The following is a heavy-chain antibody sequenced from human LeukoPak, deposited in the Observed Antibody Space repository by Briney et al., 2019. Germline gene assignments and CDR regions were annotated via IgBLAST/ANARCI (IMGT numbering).Heavy chain of an antibody. CDR2: IRYDGSNK. CDR3: AKDGPDIVVVPAATNYYYYMDV. D-gene: IGHD2-2*01. J-gene: IGHJ6*03. CDR1: GFTFSSYG. V-gene: IGHV3-30*02. Sequence: GGSLRLSCAASGFTFSSYGMHWVRQAPGKGLEWVAFIRYDGSNKYYADSVKGRFTISRDNSKNTLYLQMNSLRAEDTAVYYCAKDGPDIVVVPAATNYYYYMDVWGKGTTVTVSS.